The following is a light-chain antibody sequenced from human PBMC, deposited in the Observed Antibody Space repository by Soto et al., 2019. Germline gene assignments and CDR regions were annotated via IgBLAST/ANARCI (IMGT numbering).Light chain of an antibody. J-gene: IGKJ4*01. CDR2: DAS. Sequence: DIQMTQSPTTLSASVGDRATITYRASQSISSWLAWYQQKPGKAPKLLIYDASNLDSGVPSRFSGSGSGTAFSLTISRLEPEDFAVYYCQQYGSSLTSGGGTKVDI. CDR3: QQYGSSLT. CDR1: QSISSW. V-gene: IGKV1-5*01.